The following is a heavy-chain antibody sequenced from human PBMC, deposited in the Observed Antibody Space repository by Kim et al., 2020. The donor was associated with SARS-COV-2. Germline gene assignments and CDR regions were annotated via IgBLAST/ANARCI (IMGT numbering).Heavy chain of an antibody. CDR2: ISGNGGTT. CDR3: AKRAVVVAATLCYFDP. Sequence: GGSLRLSCSASGFTFSSYAMSWVRQAPGKGLEWVSIISGNGGTTYYADSVKGRFTISRDNSKNTLYLQMSSLRAEDTATYYCAKRAVVVAATLCYFDPWGQGTLVTVSP. V-gene: IGHV3-23*01. CDR1: GFTFSSYA. J-gene: IGHJ5*02. D-gene: IGHD2-15*01.